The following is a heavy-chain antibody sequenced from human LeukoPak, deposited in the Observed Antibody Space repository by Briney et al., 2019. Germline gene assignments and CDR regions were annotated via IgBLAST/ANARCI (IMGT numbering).Heavy chain of an antibody. J-gene: IGHJ3*01. CDR3: VRGGGNSRKGAFDV. D-gene: IGHD1-26*01. Sequence: SETLSLTCAVSGGSISSSVHSWSWIRQPPGKGLEWIGDIYHSEKSYYNLSLKTRVTISLDKTRNQFSLKLRSVSAADTAVYYCVRGGGNSRKGAFDVWGQGTMVTVSS. CDR1: GGSISSSVHS. CDR2: IYHSEKS. V-gene: IGHV4-30-2*01.